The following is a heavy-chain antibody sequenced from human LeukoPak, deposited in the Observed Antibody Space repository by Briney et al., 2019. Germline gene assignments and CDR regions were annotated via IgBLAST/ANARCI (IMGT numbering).Heavy chain of an antibody. CDR1: GFTFSSYS. CDR2: ISSSSSYI. CDR3: ARDGDIVVVPAAIPNWFDP. D-gene: IGHD2-2*02. Sequence: PGGSLRLSCAASGFTFSSYSMNWVRQAPGKGLEWVSSISSSSSYIYYADSVKGRFTISRDNAKNSLYLQMNSLRAKDTAVYYCARDGDIVVVPAAIPNWFDPWGQGTLVTVSS. V-gene: IGHV3-21*01. J-gene: IGHJ5*02.